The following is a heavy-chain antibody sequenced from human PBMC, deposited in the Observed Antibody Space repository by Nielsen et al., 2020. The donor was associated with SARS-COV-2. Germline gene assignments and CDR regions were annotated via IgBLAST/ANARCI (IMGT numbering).Heavy chain of an antibody. D-gene: IGHD2-2*01. V-gene: IGHV3-7*03. Sequence: GESLKISCAASGFTFSSYWMSWVRQAPGKGLEWVANIKQDGSEKYYVDSVKGRFTISRDNAKNSLYLQMNSLRAEVTAVYYCARGGRYCSSTSCYHNWFDPWGQGTLVTVSS. CDR1: GFTFSSYW. J-gene: IGHJ5*02. CDR3: ARGGRYCSSTSCYHNWFDP. CDR2: IKQDGSEK.